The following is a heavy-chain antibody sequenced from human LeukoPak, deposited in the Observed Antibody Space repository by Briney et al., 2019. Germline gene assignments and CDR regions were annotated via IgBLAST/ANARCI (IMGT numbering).Heavy chain of an antibody. J-gene: IGHJ4*02. Sequence: SETLSLTCTVSGGSISRYYWSWIRQPAGKGLEWIGRIYSSGSTNYNPSLQSRVTMSVGTSKNQFSLKLSSVTAADTALYYCARDHYDSSGYRHFDHWGQGTLVTVSS. CDR3: ARDHYDSSGYRHFDH. CDR2: IYSSGST. CDR1: GGSISRYY. V-gene: IGHV4-4*07. D-gene: IGHD3-22*01.